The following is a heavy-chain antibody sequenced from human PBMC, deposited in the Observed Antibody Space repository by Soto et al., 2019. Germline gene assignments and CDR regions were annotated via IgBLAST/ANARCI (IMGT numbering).Heavy chain of an antibody. CDR1: GGSISSDY. Sequence: SETLSLTCSVSGGSISSDYWSWIRQPPGKGLEWIGNIYYSGSTNYNPSLKSRVTISVDTSKKQFSLKLSSVTAADTAVYYCARGTFFGVITMDFDYWGQRTPVTISS. CDR2: IYYSGST. J-gene: IGHJ4*02. D-gene: IGHD3-3*01. CDR3: ARGTFFGVITMDFDY. V-gene: IGHV4-59*01.